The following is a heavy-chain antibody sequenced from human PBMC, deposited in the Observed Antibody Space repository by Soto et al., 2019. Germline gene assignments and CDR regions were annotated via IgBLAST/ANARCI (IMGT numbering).Heavy chain of an antibody. CDR3: AKDVCMWN. CDR1: GFTFSSYG. CDR2: ISYDGSNK. D-gene: IGHD2-8*01. Sequence: QVQLVESGGGVVQPGRSLRLSCAASGFTFSSYGMHWVRQAPGKGLEWVAVISYDGSNKYYADSVKGRFTISRDNSKNTLYLQMNSLRAEDTAVYYCAKDVCMWNWGQGTLVTVSS. V-gene: IGHV3-30*18. J-gene: IGHJ4*02.